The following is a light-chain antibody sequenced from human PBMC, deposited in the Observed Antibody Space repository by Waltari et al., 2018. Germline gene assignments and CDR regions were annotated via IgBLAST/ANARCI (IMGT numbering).Light chain of an antibody. CDR3: QHRNTGLT. J-gene: IGKJ4*01. CDR1: PRIGSY. Sequence: EIVLTQSPVTLSLSPGDTAPLSCRASPRIGSYLAWYQRKPGQAPRLLIYDASNRAAGIPPRFSGGGSGTDFTLTISGLEPEDFAVYYCQHRNTGLTFGGGTKVEIE. CDR2: DAS. V-gene: IGKV3-11*01.